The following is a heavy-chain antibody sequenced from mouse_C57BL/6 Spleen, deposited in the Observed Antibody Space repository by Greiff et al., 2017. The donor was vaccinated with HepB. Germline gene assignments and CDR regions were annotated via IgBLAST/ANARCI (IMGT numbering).Heavy chain of an antibody. J-gene: IGHJ1*03. CDR2: IRNKANGYTT. D-gene: IGHD4-1*01. CDR3: ARYNWYWYFDV. V-gene: IGHV7-3*01. Sequence: DVMLVESGGGLVQPGGSLSLSCAASGFTFTDYYMSWVRQPPGKALEWLGFIRNKANGYTTEYSASVKGRFTISRDNSQSILYLQMNALRAEDSATYYCARYNWYWYFDVWGTGTTVTVSS. CDR1: GFTFTDYY.